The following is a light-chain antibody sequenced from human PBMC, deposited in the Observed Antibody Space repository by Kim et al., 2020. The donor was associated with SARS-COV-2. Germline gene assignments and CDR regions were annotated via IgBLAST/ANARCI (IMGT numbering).Light chain of an antibody. CDR1: SSDVGGYNS. J-gene: IGLJ1*01. V-gene: IGLV2-11*01. Sequence: GQSVTISCTGTSSDVGGYNSVSWYQQHPGKAPKLMIYDVSKRPSGVPDRFSDSKSGNTASLTISGLQAEDEADYYCCSYAGSYTYVFGTGNKVTVL. CDR2: DVS. CDR3: CSYAGSYTYV.